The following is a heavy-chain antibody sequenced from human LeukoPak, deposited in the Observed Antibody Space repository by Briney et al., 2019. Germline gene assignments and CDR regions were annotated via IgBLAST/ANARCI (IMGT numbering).Heavy chain of an antibody. Sequence: PSETLSLTCALSGGSIKNYYWSGIRQPLGKGLEWIGYVYYRGSTSYNPSLKSRVTISVETSKNQFSLTLNSVTAADTAVYHCARQSDPYYHYGLDFWGQGTTVIVSS. J-gene: IGHJ6*02. CDR2: VYYRGST. CDR3: ARQSDPYYHYGLDF. V-gene: IGHV4-59*01. CDR1: GGSIKNYY.